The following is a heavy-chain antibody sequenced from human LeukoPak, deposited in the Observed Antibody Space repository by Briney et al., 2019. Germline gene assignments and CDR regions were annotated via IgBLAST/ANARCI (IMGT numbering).Heavy chain of an antibody. J-gene: IGHJ5*02. CDR2: IIPIFGTA. V-gene: IGHV1-69*06. D-gene: IGHD3-10*01. Sequence: SVKVSCKASGYTFTGYYMHWVRQAPGQGLEWMGGIIPIFGTANYAQKFQGRVTITADKSTSTAYMELSSLRSEDTAVYYCDFDYYGWGNLIGNWFDPWGQGPLFTVS. CDR1: GYTFTGYY. CDR3: DFDYYGWGNLIGNWFDP.